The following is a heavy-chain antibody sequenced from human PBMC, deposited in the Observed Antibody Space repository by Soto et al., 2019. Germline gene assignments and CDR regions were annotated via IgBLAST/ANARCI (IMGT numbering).Heavy chain of an antibody. CDR2: ISGSAGST. CDR3: AEGVSYGYIWFDP. Sequence: GGSLRLSCAASGFTFGSYAVSWVRQAPGKGLEWVSAISGSAGSTYYADSVKGRFTISRDDSKNTLYLQMNSLRAEDTAVYDCAEGVSYGYIWFDPWGEGTMVTVAS. J-gene: IGHJ5*02. V-gene: IGHV3-23*01. CDR1: GFTFGSYA. D-gene: IGHD5-18*01.